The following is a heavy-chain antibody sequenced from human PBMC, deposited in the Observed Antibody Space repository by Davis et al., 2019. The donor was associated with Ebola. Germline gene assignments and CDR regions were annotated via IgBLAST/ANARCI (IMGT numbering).Heavy chain of an antibody. CDR2: IRYDGSNK. D-gene: IGHD3-22*01. V-gene: IGHV3-30*02. Sequence: GESLKISCAASGFTFSSYGMHWVRQAPGKGLEWVAFIRYDGSNKYYADSVKGRFTISRDNSKNTLYLQMNSLRAEDTAVYYCARKDSSGYDYFDYWGQGALVTVSS. J-gene: IGHJ4*02. CDR1: GFTFSSYG. CDR3: ARKDSSGYDYFDY.